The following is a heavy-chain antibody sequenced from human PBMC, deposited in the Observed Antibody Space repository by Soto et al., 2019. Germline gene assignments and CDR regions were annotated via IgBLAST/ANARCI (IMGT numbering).Heavy chain of an antibody. CDR3: GSDRVESGYPEYFQH. D-gene: IGHD3-22*01. CDR2: IYSGGST. CDR1: GFTVSSNY. V-gene: IGHV3-53*01. Sequence: EVQLVESGGGLIQPGGSLRLSCAASGFTVSSNYMSWVRQAPGKGLEWVSVIYSGGSTYYADSVKGRFTISRDNSKNTQYLQMNSLRAEDTAVYYCGSDRVESGYPEYFQHWGQGTLVTVSS. J-gene: IGHJ1*01.